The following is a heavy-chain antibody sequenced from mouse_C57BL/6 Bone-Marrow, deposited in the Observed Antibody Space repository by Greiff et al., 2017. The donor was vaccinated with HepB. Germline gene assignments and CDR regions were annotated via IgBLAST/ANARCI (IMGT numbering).Heavy chain of an antibody. CDR3: ARHEGSHYYAMDY. V-gene: IGHV2-6-1*01. CDR2: IWSDGST. Sequence: VMLVESGPGLVAPSQSLSITCTVSGFSLTSYGVHWVRQPPGKGLEWLVVIWSDGSTTYNSALKSRLSISKDNSKSQVFLKMNSLQTDDTAMYYCARHEGSHYYAMDYWGQGTSVTVSS. CDR1: GFSLTSYG. D-gene: IGHD1-1*01. J-gene: IGHJ4*01.